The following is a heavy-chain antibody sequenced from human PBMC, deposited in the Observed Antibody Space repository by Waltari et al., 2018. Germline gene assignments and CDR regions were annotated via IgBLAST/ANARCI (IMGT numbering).Heavy chain of an antibody. CDR2: IYHSGST. CDR1: GYSISSGYY. J-gene: IGHJ4*02. CDR3: ARLGKSGTDRRY. D-gene: IGHD6-13*01. V-gene: IGHV4-38-2*01. Sequence: QVQLQESGPGLVKPSETLSLTCAVSGYSISSGYYWGWIRQPPGKGLEWIGSIYHSGSTYYNPSLKSRVTISVDTSKNQFSLKLSSVTAADTAVYYCARLGKSGTDRRYWGQGTLVTVSS.